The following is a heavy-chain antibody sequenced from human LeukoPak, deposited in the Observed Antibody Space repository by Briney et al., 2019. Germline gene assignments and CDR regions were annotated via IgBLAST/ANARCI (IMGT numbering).Heavy chain of an antibody. V-gene: IGHV3-48*03. Sequence: QPGGSLRLSCTASGFIFSNFEVNWVRQSPGKGLQWVAYINSGATSEYYADSVKGRFTISRDNAKNSLYLQMNSLGVQDTAIYYCARVICTGGSCFQNDYWGQGTLVTVSS. J-gene: IGHJ4*02. CDR3: ARVICTGGSCFQNDY. D-gene: IGHD2-8*02. CDR2: INSGATSE. CDR1: GFIFSNFE.